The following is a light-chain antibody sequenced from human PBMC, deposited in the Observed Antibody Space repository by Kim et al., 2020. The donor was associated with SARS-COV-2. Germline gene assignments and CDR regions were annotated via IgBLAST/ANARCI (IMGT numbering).Light chain of an antibody. J-gene: IGLJ2*01. CDR2: SDD. V-gene: IGLV1-44*01. CDR1: TSNIGSNN. Sequence: QSVLTQPPSASGTPGQRVIISCSGSTSNIGSNNVNWYQQIPGTAPKLLIYSDDQRPSGVPDRFSGSKSGTSASLAISVLQSDDEADYYCAAWDDSLTALFGGGTKLTVL. CDR3: AAWDDSLTAL.